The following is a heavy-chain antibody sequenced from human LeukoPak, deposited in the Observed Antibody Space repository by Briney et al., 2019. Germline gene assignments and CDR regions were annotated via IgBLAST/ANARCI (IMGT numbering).Heavy chain of an antibody. CDR2: IYSGGST. D-gene: IGHD1-26*01. CDR3: ARDRVGDTDY. CDR1: GFTVSSSY. Sequence: PGGSLRLSCAASGFTVSSSYMSWVRQAPGKGLEWVSVIYSGGSTYYADSVKGRFTISRDNSKNTLYLQMNSLRAEDTAVYYCARDRVGDTDYWGQGTLVTVSS. J-gene: IGHJ4*02. V-gene: IGHV3-53*01.